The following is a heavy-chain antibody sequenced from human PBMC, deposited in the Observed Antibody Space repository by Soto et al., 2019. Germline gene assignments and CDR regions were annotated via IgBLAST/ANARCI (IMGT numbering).Heavy chain of an antibody. D-gene: IGHD2-8*01. Sequence: QVQLQQWGAGLLKPSETLSLTCAVYGGSFSGYYWSWIRQPPGKGLEGMGEINHSGSTNYNPSLKSRVTISVDTSKNQFSLKLSSVTAADTAVYYCARGGSYCTNGVCFSQYYFDYWGQGTLVTVSS. CDR1: GGSFSGYY. CDR3: ARGGSYCTNGVCFSQYYFDY. J-gene: IGHJ4*02. V-gene: IGHV4-34*01. CDR2: INHSGST.